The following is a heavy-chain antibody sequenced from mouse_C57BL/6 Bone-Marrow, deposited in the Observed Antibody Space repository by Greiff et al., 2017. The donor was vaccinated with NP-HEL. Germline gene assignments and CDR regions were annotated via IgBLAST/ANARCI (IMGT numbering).Heavy chain of an antibody. Sequence: QVQLKESGAELVKPGASVKLSCKASGYTFTSYWMHWVKQRPGQGLEWIGMIHPNSGSTNYNETFTSKATLTVDKSSSTAYMQLSSLTSEDSAVYYCAYGNFYYFDYWGQGTTLTVSS. CDR1: GYTFTSYW. CDR2: IHPNSGST. J-gene: IGHJ2*01. CDR3: AYGNFYYFDY. D-gene: IGHD2-10*02. V-gene: IGHV1-64*01.